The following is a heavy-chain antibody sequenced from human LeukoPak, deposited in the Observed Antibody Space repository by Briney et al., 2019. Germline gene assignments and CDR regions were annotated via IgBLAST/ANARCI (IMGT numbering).Heavy chain of an antibody. V-gene: IGHV3-23*01. CDR1: GLTFKNFD. CDR3: TIDLMTGFSSGWRFGY. J-gene: IGHJ4*02. CDR2: TSGDEGST. D-gene: IGHD6-19*01. Sequence: PGGSLRLSCAASGLTFKNFDMSWVRQAPGKGLEWLAVTSGDEGSTHYADSVRGHFVISTDNSKNTLFLHMNSLRAEDTAVYYCTIDLMTGFSSGWRFGYWGQGTLVTVSS.